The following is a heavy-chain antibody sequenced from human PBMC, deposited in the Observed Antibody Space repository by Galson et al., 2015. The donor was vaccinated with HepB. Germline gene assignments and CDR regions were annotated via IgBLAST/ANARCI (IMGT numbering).Heavy chain of an antibody. D-gene: IGHD2-15*01. J-gene: IGHJ6*03. V-gene: IGHV1-69*13. CDR3: ARGHCSGGSCYSIPEYYYYMDV. Sequence: SVKVSCKASGGTFSSYAISWVRQAPGQGLEWMGGIIPIFGTANYAQKFQGRVTITADESTSTAYMELSSLRSEDTAVYYCARGHCSGGSCYSIPEYYYYMDVWGKGTTATVSS. CDR2: IIPIFGTA. CDR1: GGTFSSYA.